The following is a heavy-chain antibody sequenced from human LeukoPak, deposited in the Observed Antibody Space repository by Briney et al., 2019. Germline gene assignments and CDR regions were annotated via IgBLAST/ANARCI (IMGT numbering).Heavy chain of an antibody. J-gene: IGHJ6*03. CDR2: ISYDGSNK. CDR1: GFTLSSYD. Sequence: GGSLRLSCAASGFTLSSYDMHWVRQAPGKGLEWVAVISYDGSNKYYADSVKGRFTISRDNSKNTLFLQMNSLRAEDTAVYYCARGKNYYYYMDVWGKGTTVTISS. CDR3: ARGKNYYYYMDV. V-gene: IGHV3-30*03.